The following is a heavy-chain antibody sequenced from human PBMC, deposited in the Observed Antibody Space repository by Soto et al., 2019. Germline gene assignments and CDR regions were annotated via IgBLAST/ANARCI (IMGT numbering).Heavy chain of an antibody. D-gene: IGHD3-3*01. Sequence: SETLSLTCTVAGGDINSYYWTWIWQPAGKGLEWIGRIYSSGSTKYNPSLQSRVTMSLDTSKNQFSLRLTSVTAADTAVYYGARGQRFSDWSVPWGQGTLVNVST. CDR3: ARGQRFSDWSVP. CDR1: GGDINSYY. J-gene: IGHJ5*02. V-gene: IGHV4-4*07. CDR2: IYSSGST.